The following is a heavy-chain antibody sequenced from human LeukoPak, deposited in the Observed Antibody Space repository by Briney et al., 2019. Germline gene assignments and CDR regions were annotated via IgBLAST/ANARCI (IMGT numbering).Heavy chain of an antibody. D-gene: IGHD4/OR15-4a*01. J-gene: IGHJ4*02. CDR2: IKSKGDGETT. CDR3: AIDEPNYAPYDFDY. V-gene: IGHV3-15*01. Sequence: KSGGSLRLSCAASRFTFTNAWMNWARQAPGKGLEWVGRIKSKGDGETTDYAAPVKGRFTISRDDSNNMVYLQMNSLKIEDTAVYYCAIDEPNYAPYDFDYWGQGTLVTVSS. CDR1: RFTFTNAW.